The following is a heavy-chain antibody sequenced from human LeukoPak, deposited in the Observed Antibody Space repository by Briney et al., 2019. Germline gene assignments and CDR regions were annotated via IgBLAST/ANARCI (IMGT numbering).Heavy chain of an antibody. D-gene: IGHD6-19*01. V-gene: IGHV3-7*01. J-gene: IGHJ3*02. CDR3: ARGRVWLAVGGYDAFDI. CDR2: INQDGSEK. CDR1: GFTFSRYG. Sequence: SGGSLRLSCAASGFTFSRYGIHWVRQAPGKGLEWVANINQDGSEKYNVASMRGRFTISRDNTKNSLYLQMNGLRAEDTGVYCCARGRVWLAVGGYDAFDIWGEETMVTVSS.